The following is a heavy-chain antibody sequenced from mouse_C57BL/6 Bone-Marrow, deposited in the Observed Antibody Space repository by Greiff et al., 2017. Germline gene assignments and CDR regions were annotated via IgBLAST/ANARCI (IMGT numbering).Heavy chain of an antibody. CDR3: ASPLYYGSSYWYFDV. J-gene: IGHJ1*03. D-gene: IGHD1-1*01. Sequence: QVQLQQPGAELVRPGTSVKLSCKASGYTFTSYWMHWVKQRPGPGLEWIGVIDPSDSYTNYNQKCKGKATLTVETSSSTAYMQLSSLTSEDSAVYYCASPLYYGSSYWYFDVWGTGTTVTVSS. CDR1: GYTFTSYW. CDR2: IDPSDSYT. V-gene: IGHV1-59*01.